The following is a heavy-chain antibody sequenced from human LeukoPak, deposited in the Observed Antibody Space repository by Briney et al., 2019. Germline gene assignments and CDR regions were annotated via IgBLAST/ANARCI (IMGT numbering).Heavy chain of an antibody. V-gene: IGHV3-23*01. J-gene: IGHJ4*02. D-gene: IGHD4-17*01. CDR2: ISGSGGST. CDR3: AKALNRYGDFDY. Sequence: GGSLRLSCAASGFTFSSCAMSWVRQAPGKGLEWASTISGSGGSTYYADSVKGRFTISRDSSKNTLYLQMNSLTVEDTAVYYCAKALNRYGDFDYWGQGTLVTVSS. CDR1: GFTFSSCA.